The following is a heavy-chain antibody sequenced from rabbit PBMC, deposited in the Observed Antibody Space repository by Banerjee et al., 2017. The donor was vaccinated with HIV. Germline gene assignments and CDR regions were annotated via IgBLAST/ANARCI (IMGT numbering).Heavy chain of an antibody. CDR1: GFSFSDRDV. Sequence: QEQLVESGGGLVQPEGSLTLTCKASGFSFSDRDVMCWVRQAPGKGLEWIACINIVTGKSVYASWAKGRFTMSRTSSTTVTLQMTSLTAADTAIYFCARDLVAVIGWNFNLWGPGTLVTVS. CDR2: INIVTGKS. D-gene: IGHD1-1*01. J-gene: IGHJ4*01. CDR3: ARDLVAVIGWNFNL. V-gene: IGHV1S45*01.